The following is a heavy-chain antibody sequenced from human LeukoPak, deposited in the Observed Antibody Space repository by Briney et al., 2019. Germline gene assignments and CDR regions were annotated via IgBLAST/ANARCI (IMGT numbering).Heavy chain of an antibody. CDR3: AKAWGIYSSGYFDY. CDR1: GFTFDDYA. Sequence: GGSLRLSCAASGFTFDDYAMHWVRQAPGKGLEWVSGISWNIGSIVYADSVKGRFTISRDNAKNSMYLQMNSLRAEDTALYYCAKAWGIYSSGYFDYWGQGTLVTVSS. V-gene: IGHV3-9*01. CDR2: ISWNIGSI. D-gene: IGHD6-19*01. J-gene: IGHJ4*02.